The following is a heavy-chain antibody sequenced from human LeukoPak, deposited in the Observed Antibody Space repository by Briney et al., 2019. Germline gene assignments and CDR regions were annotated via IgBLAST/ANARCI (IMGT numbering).Heavy chain of an antibody. Sequence: PSQTLSLTCTVSGGSLSSGDYYWTRIRQPPGKGLKWIGYIYYSGSTYYNPSLKNRITTSVDTSKNQFSLKLFSVTAADTAVYYCTRGVTTASFDSWGQGTLVTVSS. J-gene: IGHJ4*02. D-gene: IGHD4-17*01. CDR3: TRGVTTASFDS. V-gene: IGHV4-30-4*08. CDR2: IYYSGST. CDR1: GGSLSSGDYY.